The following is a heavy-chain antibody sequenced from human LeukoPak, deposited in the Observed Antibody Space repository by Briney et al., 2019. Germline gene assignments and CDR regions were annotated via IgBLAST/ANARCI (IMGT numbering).Heavy chain of an antibody. J-gene: IGHJ3*02. CDR3: ASSHYYYDSSGLAFDI. CDR1: RGSISSYY. Sequence: SETLSLTCTVSRGSISSYYWSWIRQPPGKGLEWIGYIYYSGSTNYNPSLKSRVTISVDTSKNQFSLKLSSVTAADTAVYYCASSHYYYDSSGLAFDIWGQGTMVTVSS. D-gene: IGHD3-22*01. V-gene: IGHV4-59*01. CDR2: IYYSGST.